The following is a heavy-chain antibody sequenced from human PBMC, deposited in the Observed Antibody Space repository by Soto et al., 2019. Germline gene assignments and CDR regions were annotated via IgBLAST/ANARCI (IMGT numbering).Heavy chain of an antibody. D-gene: IGHD3-9*01. CDR2: IYFRGNT. V-gene: IGHV4-39*01. Sequence: QLQLQESGPGLVKPSETLSLTCSVSGDSINSDKYYWGWILQPPGKGLEWIGSIYFRGNTYYNPSLQYRVTISLDKSKSQFSLKLNSVTAADSAVYFCARLEGLATISYYFDFWGQGALVTVSS. CDR3: ARLEGLATISYYFDF. CDR1: GDSINSDKYY. J-gene: IGHJ4*02.